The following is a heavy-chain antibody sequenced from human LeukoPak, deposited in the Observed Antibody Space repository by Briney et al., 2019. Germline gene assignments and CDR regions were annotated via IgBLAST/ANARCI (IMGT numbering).Heavy chain of an antibody. D-gene: IGHD1-1*01. CDR2: IKSKTDVGTT. Sequence: PGGSLRLSCAASGFTFSNAWMSWVRQAPGKGLEWVGRIKSKTDVGTTDYAAPVKGRFTISRDDSKNTLYLQMNSLKTEDTAVYYCTTAGRGNYFDYWGQGTLVTVSS. V-gene: IGHV3-15*01. CDR3: TTAGRGNYFDY. J-gene: IGHJ4*02. CDR1: GFTFSNAW.